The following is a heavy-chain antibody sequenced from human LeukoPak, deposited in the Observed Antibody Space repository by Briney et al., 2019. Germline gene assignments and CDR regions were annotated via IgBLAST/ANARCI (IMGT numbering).Heavy chain of an antibody. CDR1: GYTLTDYY. V-gene: IGHV1-18*04. J-gene: IGHJ2*01. CDR2: ISAYNGNT. Sequence: ASVKVSCKASGYTLTDYYMHWVRQAPGQGLEWMGWISAYNGNTNYTQKLQGRVTMTTDTSTSTAYMGLRSLRSDDTAVYYCARPAMAYWYFDLWGRGTLVTVSS. D-gene: IGHD5-18*01. CDR3: ARPAMAYWYFDL.